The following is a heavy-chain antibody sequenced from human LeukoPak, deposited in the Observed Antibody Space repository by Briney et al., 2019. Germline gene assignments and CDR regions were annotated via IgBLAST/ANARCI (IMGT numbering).Heavy chain of an antibody. V-gene: IGHV3-21*01. J-gene: IGHJ4*02. D-gene: IGHD5-24*01. Sequence: PGGSLRLSCAASGFTFSSYSMNWVRQAPGKGLEWVSSISSSSSYIYYADSVKGRFTISRDNAKNSLYLQMNSLRAEDTAVYYRARGGDGYNHYFDYWGQGTLVTVSS. CDR3: ARGGDGYNHYFDY. CDR1: GFTFSSYS. CDR2: ISSSSSYI.